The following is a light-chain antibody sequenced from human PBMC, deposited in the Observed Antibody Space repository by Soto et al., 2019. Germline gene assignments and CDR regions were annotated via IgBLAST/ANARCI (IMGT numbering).Light chain of an antibody. J-gene: IGLJ2*01. CDR2: QDR. CDR3: QAWDSSTAWGV. Sequence: SYELTQPPSVSVSPRQTASITCSGDKLGDKYASWYQQKPGQSPVMVIYQDRKRPSGTPERFSGSNSGNTATLTISGTQAMDEADYYCQAWDSSTAWGVFGGGTQLTVL. V-gene: IGLV3-1*01. CDR1: KLGDKY.